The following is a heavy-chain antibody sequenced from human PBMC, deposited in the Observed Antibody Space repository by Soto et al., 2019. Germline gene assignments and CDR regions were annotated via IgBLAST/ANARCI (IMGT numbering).Heavy chain of an antibody. CDR3: AADPTATVTSGKGY. Sequence: QVQLVQSGAEEKKPGASVKVSCKASGYTFTSYAMHWVRQAPGQRLEWMGWINTGNGNTKYSQNFQGRVTIIRDTSASTGYMELSSLRSEDTAVYYGAADPTATVTSGKGYWGQGTLVTVSS. J-gene: IGHJ4*02. CDR2: INTGNGNT. CDR1: GYTFTSYA. V-gene: IGHV1-3*05. D-gene: IGHD4-4*01.